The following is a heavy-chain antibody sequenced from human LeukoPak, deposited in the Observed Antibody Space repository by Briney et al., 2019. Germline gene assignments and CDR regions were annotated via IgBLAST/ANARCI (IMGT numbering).Heavy chain of an antibody. CDR3: ARPRDGYNSYFDY. CDR2: ISSSSSTI. J-gene: IGHJ4*02. Sequence: GGSLRLSCAASGFTFSSYSMNWVRQAPGKGLEWVSYISSSSSTIYYADSVKGRFTISRDNAKNSLYLQMNSLRAEDTAVYYCARPRDGYNSYFDYWGQGTLVTVSS. V-gene: IGHV3-48*01. CDR1: GFTFSSYS. D-gene: IGHD5-24*01.